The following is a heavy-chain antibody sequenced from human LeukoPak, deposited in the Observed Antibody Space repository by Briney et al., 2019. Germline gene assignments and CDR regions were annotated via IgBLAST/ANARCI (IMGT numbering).Heavy chain of an antibody. V-gene: IGHV4-61*02. Sequence: SETLSLTCTVSGASISSGAYYWSWVRQPAGEGLEWIGRIYTSGSTNYNPSLKSRVTMSVDTSKNQFSLKLSSVTAADTAVYYCARDIPFDWLFYRFDPWGQGTLVTVSS. CDR3: ARDIPFDWLFYRFDP. CDR1: GASISSGAYY. CDR2: IYTSGST. D-gene: IGHD3-9*01. J-gene: IGHJ5*02.